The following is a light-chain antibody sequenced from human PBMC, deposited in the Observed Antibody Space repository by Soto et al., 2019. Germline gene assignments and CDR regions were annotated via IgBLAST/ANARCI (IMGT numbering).Light chain of an antibody. CDR2: GAS. CDR1: QGISTY. J-gene: IGKJ3*01. Sequence: DIQMTQSPSSLSASVGDRVTITCRASQGISTYVAWFQQKSGKAPKSLIYGASRLQSGVPPRFSGGGSGTEFTLTISGLQPEDFAIYFCQQYYSFPCIFGPGTKVESK. CDR3: QQYYSFPCI. V-gene: IGKV1-16*01.